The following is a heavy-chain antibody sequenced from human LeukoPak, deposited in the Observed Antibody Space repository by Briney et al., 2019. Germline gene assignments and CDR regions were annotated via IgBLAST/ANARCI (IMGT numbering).Heavy chain of an antibody. D-gene: IGHD6-19*01. V-gene: IGHV3-7*01. Sequence: GGSLRLSCAASGFTFSSYWMSWVRQAPGKGLEWVANIKQDGSEKYYVDSVKGRFTISRDKAKNSLYLQMNSLRAEDTAVYYCARERSGWYGDAFDIWGQGTMVTVSS. CDR3: ARERSGWYGDAFDI. CDR2: IKQDGSEK. CDR1: GFTFSSYW. J-gene: IGHJ3*02.